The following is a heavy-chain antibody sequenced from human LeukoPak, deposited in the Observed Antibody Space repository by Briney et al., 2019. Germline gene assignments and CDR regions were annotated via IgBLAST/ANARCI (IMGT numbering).Heavy chain of an antibody. V-gene: IGHV1-18*04. CDR2: ISTYSGKT. Sequence: GAAVNVSFKASGYTFTTYGISWVRQAPGQGLEWVGWISTYSGKTNYAQKVQGRVAMTTDTSTSTAYMELRSLRSDDTAVYYCARLKGGYWGQGTLVTVSS. J-gene: IGHJ4*02. CDR3: ARLKGGY. CDR1: GYTFTTYG.